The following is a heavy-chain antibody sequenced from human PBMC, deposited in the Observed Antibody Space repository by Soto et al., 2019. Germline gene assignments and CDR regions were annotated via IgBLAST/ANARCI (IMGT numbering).Heavy chain of an antibody. V-gene: IGHV3-9*01. J-gene: IGHJ3*02. Sequence: EVQLVESGGGLVQPGRSLSLSCAASGFTFYDYAMHLVRQAPGQGLEWVSGISWNSGSIGYADSVKGRFTISRDNAKNSLYLQMNSLRAEDTALYDCAKALGNYYGSGSGAFDIWGHGTMVIVSS. D-gene: IGHD3-10*01. CDR3: AKALGNYYGSGSGAFDI. CDR2: ISWNSGSI. CDR1: GFTFYDYA.